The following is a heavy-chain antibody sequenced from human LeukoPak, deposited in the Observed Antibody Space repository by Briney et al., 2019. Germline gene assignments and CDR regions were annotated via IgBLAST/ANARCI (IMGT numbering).Heavy chain of an antibody. CDR3: ARDQGGYESSHVY. V-gene: IGHV1-69*05. D-gene: IGHD5-12*01. CDR2: IIPIFGTA. J-gene: IGHJ4*02. Sequence: GASVKVSCKASEYTFTGYYTHWVRQAPGQGLEWMGRIIPIFGTANYAHKFQGRVTITTDESTSTAYMELSSLRSEDTAVYYCARDQGGYESSHVYWGQGTLVTVSS. CDR1: EYTFTGYY.